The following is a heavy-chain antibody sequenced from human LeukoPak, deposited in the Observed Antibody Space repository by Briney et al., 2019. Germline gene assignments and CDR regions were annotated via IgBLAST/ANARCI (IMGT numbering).Heavy chain of an antibody. CDR1: GGSISSIVFY. D-gene: IGHD2-21*01. J-gene: IGHJ6*03. CDR2: IYYSGST. V-gene: IGHV4-39*01. CDR3: ARLKIDSSYMDV. Sequence: SETLSLTCAVSGGSISSIVFYWGWIRQPPGKGLEWIGSIYYSGSTYYNPSLKSRVTISVDTSKNQFSLKLSSVTAADTAVYYCARLKIDSSYMDVWGKGTTVTVSS.